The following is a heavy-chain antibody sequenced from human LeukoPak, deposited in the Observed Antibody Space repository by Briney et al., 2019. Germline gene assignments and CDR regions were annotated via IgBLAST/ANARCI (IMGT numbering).Heavy chain of an antibody. J-gene: IGHJ5*02. D-gene: IGHD2-2*01. CDR1: GGSFSGYY. CDR2: INHSGST. CDR3: ARRGGYCSSTSCFNWLDP. V-gene: IGHV4-34*01. Sequence: PSETLSLTCAVYGGSFSGYYWSWIRQPPGKGLEWIGEINHSGSTNYNPSLKSRVTISVDTSKNQFSLKLSSVTAADTAVYYCARRGGYCSSTSCFNWLDPWGQGTLVTVSS.